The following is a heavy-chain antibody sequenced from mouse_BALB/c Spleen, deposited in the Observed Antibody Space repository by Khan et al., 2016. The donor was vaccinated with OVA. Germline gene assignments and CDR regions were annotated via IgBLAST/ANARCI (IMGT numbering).Heavy chain of an antibody. D-gene: IGHD4-1*02. CDR3: ARSNSYWYVDV. Sequence: LVESGPELKKPGETVKISCKASGYTFTNYGMNWVKQAPGKGLKWMGWINTYTGETTYADDFKGRFAFSLETSASTAFLQINNLKNEDMATYFCARSNSYWYVDVWGAGTTGTVSS. CDR2: INTYTGET. J-gene: IGHJ1*01. CDR1: GYTFTNYG. V-gene: IGHV9-1*02.